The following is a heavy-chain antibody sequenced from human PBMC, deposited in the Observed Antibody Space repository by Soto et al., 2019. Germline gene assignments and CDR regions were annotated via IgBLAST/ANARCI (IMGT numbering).Heavy chain of an antibody. CDR3: ARDSTATVITSFDY. CDR1: GGTLREYA. Sequence: QVQLVQSGAEVKKPGSSVKVPCKVSGGTLREYAISWVRQAPGQGLEWMGGIIPMFGTPHYAQKFQGRVTITADESTSTASMELSSLTSEDTAVYYCARDSTATVITSFDYWGQGTLVTVSS. J-gene: IGHJ4*02. D-gene: IGHD5-18*01. CDR2: IIPMFGTP. V-gene: IGHV1-69*01.